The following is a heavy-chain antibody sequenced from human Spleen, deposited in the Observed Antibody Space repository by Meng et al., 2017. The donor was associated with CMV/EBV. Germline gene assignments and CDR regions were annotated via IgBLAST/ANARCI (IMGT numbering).Heavy chain of an antibody. D-gene: IGHD3/OR15-3a*01. CDR1: GFTFNSYW. Sequence: GESLKISCAASGFTFNSYWMTWVRQAPGKGLEWVANIKQDGSEKYYVDSVKGRFTISRDNAKNSLYLQMNSLRAEDTAVYYCARYTSDFHGFDYWGQGTLVTVSS. CDR3: ARYTSDFHGFDY. J-gene: IGHJ4*02. CDR2: IKQDGSEK. V-gene: IGHV3-7*01.